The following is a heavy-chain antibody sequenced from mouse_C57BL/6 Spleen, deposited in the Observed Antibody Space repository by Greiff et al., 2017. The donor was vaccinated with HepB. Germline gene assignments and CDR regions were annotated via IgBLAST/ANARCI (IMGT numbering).Heavy chain of an antibody. D-gene: IGHD4-1*01. CDR2: IYPGDGDT. J-gene: IGHJ2*01. CDR1: GYAFSSSW. CDR3: ARGDLGRMDY. V-gene: IGHV1-82*01. Sequence: QVQLQQSGPELVKPGASVKISCKASGYAFSSSWMNWVKQRPGKGLEWIGRIYPGDGDTNYNGKFKGKATLTADKSSSTAYMQLSSLTSEDSAVYFCARGDLGRMDYWGQGTTLTVSS.